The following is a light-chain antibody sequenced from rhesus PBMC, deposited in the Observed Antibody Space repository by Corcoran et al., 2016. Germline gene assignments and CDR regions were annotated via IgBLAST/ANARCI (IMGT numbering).Light chain of an antibody. Sequence: QMTQSPSSLSASVGDTVTITCRASQSINNWLDWYQQKPGKAPKLLIYKASSLQSGVPSRFSGSGSGTDFTLTINSLQPEDFATYYCLQYVTSPLTFGGGTKVELK. CDR3: LQYVTSPLT. CDR2: KAS. V-gene: IGKV1-22*01. CDR1: QSINNW. J-gene: IGKJ4*01.